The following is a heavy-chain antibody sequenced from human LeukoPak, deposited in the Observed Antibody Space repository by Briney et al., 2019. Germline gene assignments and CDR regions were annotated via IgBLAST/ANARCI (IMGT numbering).Heavy chain of an antibody. J-gene: IGHJ4*02. CDR2: IYYSGST. V-gene: IGHV4-59*01. D-gene: IGHD3-10*02. CDR1: GGSISSYY. Sequence: SETLSLTCTVSGGSISSYYWSWIRQPPRKGLEWIGYIYYSGSTNYNPSLKSRVTISVDTSKNQFSLKLSSVTAADTAVYYCASVNVRGVIGYWGQGTLVTVSS. CDR3: ASVNVRGVIGY.